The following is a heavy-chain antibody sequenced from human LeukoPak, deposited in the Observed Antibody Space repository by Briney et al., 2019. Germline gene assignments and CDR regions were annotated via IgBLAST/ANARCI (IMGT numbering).Heavy chain of an antibody. CDR3: RAWIDSFDI. V-gene: IGHV3-53*01. D-gene: IGHD1-1*01. CDR1: GFTFGKYW. J-gene: IGHJ3*02. Sequence: GGSLRLSCVASGFTFGKYWMSWVRQAPGKGLEWVSVLDIGGNTYYADSVKGRFTISRDTSKNTLYLQLNSLRVEDTAVYYCRAWIDSFDIWGQGTVVTVSS. CDR2: LDIGGNT.